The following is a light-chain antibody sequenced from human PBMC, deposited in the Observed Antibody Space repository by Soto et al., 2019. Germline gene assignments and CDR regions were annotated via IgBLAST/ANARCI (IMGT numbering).Light chain of an antibody. CDR1: QSVSCNY. CDR3: QHYGRSPWT. Sequence: EIVLTQSPGTLSLSPGERATLSCRASQSVSCNYLAWHQQKPGQAPRLLIYAVSRRATGIPDRFSGSGSGTDFTLTISRLEPEDFAVYYCQHYGRSPWTFGQGTKVEIK. CDR2: AVS. V-gene: IGKV3-20*01. J-gene: IGKJ1*01.